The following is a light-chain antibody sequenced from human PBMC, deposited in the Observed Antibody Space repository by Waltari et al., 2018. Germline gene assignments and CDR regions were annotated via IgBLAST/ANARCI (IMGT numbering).Light chain of an antibody. J-gene: IGLJ3*02. CDR3: QVWDSVTDPWV. Sequence: SYVLTQPPSVSVAPGQTARITCGGTSIESKMVHWYQRKPGQAPALVVYDVNHRPSGIPERFSGSNFGNTATLTISRVEAGDEADYLCQVWDSVTDPWVFGGGTKLTVL. CDR2: DVN. V-gene: IGLV3-21*02. CDR1: SIESKM.